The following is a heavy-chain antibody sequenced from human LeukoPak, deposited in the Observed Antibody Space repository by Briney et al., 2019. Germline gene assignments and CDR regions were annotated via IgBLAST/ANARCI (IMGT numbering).Heavy chain of an antibody. D-gene: IGHD6-13*01. CDR3: ARRICAAGTCPIDY. CDR1: GYSYSNYW. CDR2: IYPGDSDT. V-gene: IGHV5-51*01. J-gene: IGHJ4*02. Sequence: GESLKISCKGYGYSYSNYWVAWVRQMPGKGLEWMGIIYPGDSDTRYSPSFQGQVTISADKSISTAYLQWSSLKASDTAMYYCARRICAAGTCPIDYWGQGTLVTVSS.